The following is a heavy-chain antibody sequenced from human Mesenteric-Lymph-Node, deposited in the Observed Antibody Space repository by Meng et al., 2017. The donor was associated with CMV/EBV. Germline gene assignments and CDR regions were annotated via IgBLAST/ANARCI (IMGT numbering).Heavy chain of an antibody. J-gene: IGHJ4*02. CDR2: IYYSGST. CDR1: GGSISSYY. Sequence: SETLSLTCTVSGGSISSYYWSWIRQPPGKGLEWIGYIYYSGSTNYNPSLKSRVTISLDTSKNQFSLRLSSVTAADTAVYYCARVIAAAGRAIDYWGQGTLVTVSS. CDR3: ARVIAAAGRAIDY. V-gene: IGHV4-59*01. D-gene: IGHD6-13*01.